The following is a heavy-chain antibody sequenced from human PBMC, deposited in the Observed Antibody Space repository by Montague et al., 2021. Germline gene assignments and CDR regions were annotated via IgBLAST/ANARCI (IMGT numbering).Heavy chain of an antibody. CDR3: ARDQGQGYCGGDCYVGLDY. J-gene: IGHJ4*02. D-gene: IGHD2-21*01. Sequence: SLRLSCAASGFTFSNYWMSWVRQAPGKGLEWVANIKQDGSEKHYVDSVKGRFTISRDNAKNSLYLRMNSLRAEDTAVYFCARDQGQGYCGGDCYVGLDYWGQGTLVTASS. CDR2: IKQDGSEK. CDR1: GFTFSNYW. V-gene: IGHV3-7*01.